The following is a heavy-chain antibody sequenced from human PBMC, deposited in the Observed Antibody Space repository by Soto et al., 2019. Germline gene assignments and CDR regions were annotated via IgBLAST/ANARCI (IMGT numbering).Heavy chain of an antibody. CDR1: GFTFSSYA. J-gene: IGHJ4*02. V-gene: IGHV3-30-3*01. CDR2: MSYDGSHK. Sequence: QVQLVGSGGGVVQPGRSLRLSCAASGFTFSSYAMHWVRRAPGKGLEWMAVMSYDGSHKYYADSVKGRFTISRDNSKNTLYLQMNSLRPEDTALYYCARDGGAYWGQGTLVIVSS. D-gene: IGHD3-16*01. CDR3: ARDGGAY.